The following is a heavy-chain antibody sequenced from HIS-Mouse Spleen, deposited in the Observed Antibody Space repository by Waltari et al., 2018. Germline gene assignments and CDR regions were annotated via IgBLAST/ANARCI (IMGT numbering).Heavy chain of an antibody. Sequence: EVQLVESGGGLIQPGGSLRLSCSASGFTVSSTYISWVRQAPGKGVEWVSVIYSGGSTYYADSVKGRFTISRDNSKNTLYLQMNSLRAEDTAVYYCARGAGYSGSYYVGYWGQGTLVTVSS. V-gene: IGHV3-53*01. CDR2: IYSGGST. D-gene: IGHD1-26*01. J-gene: IGHJ4*02. CDR3: ARGAGYSGSYYVGY. CDR1: GFTVSSTY.